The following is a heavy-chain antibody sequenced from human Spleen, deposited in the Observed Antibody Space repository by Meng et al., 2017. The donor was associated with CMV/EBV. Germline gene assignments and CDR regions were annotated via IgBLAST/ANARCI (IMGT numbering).Heavy chain of an antibody. V-gene: IGHV3-30*02. CDR2: VRYDGSNK. Sequence: GGSLRLSCGASGFTFSSYGMHWVRQAPGKGLEWVAFVRYDGSNKYYADSVKGRFTISRDNSKNTLYLQMNSLRAEDTAVYYCAKDLYEVTTIVVVSSGPDAFDIWGQGTMVTVSS. CDR1: GFTFSSYG. J-gene: IGHJ3*02. CDR3: AKDLYEVTTIVVVSSGPDAFDI. D-gene: IGHD3-22*01.